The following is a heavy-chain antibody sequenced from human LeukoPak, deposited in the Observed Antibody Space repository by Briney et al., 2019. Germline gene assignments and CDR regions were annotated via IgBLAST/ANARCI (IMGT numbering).Heavy chain of an antibody. Sequence: SGRSLRLSCAASGFTFSGYGMHWVRQAPGKGLEWVAVIWYDGSNKYYADSVKGRFTISRDNSKNTLYLQMNSLRAEDTAVYYCARDYGSTSCIDYWGQGTLVTVSS. J-gene: IGHJ4*02. CDR2: IWYDGSNK. D-gene: IGHD2-2*01. CDR1: GFTFSGYG. CDR3: ARDYGSTSCIDY. V-gene: IGHV3-33*01.